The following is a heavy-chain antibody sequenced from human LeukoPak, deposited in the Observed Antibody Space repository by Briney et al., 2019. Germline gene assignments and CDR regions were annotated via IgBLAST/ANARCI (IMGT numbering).Heavy chain of an antibody. CDR2: ISSSSSYI. J-gene: IGHJ4*02. D-gene: IGHD2-21*02. CDR1: GFTFSSYS. CDR3: ARDGEVVVTAFYFDY. V-gene: IGHV3-21*01. Sequence: SGGSLRLSCAASGFTFSSYSMNWVRQAPGKGLEWVSSISSSSSYIYYADSVKGRFTISRDNAKNSLYLQMNSLRAEDTAVHYCARDGEVVVTAFYFDYWGQGTLVTVSS.